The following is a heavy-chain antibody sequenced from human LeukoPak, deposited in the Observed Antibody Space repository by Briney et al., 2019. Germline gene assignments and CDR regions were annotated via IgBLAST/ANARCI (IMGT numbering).Heavy chain of an antibody. CDR1: GFTFSNAW. CDR3: VGYCSGGNCPNAFDI. Sequence: GGSLRLSCAASGFTFSNAWMSWVRQAPGNELEWLGRIKSKTDGGTTDYAAPVKGRFTISRDGSKNTLYLQMNSLKTEDTAVYYCVGYCSGGNCPNAFDIWGQGTMVTVSS. V-gene: IGHV3-15*01. CDR2: IKSKTDGGTT. D-gene: IGHD2-15*01. J-gene: IGHJ3*02.